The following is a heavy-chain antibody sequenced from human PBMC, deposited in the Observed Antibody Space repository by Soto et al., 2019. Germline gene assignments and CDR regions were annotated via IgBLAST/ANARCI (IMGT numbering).Heavy chain of an antibody. CDR1: VYTFTSYG. D-gene: IGHD6-13*01. CDR2: ISAYNGNT. V-gene: IGHV1-18*01. CDR3: ARGGPYSSSWTGPQYFPH. Sequence: ASVKVSCKASVYTFTSYGISWVRQAPGQGLEWMGWISAYNGNTNYAQKLQGRVTMTTDTSTSTAYMELRSLRSDDTAVYYCARGGPYSSSWTGPQYFPHWGQGTLVTVSS. J-gene: IGHJ1*01.